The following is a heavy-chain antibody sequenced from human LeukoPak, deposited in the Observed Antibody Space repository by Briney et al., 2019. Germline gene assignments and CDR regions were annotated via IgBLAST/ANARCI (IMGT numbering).Heavy chain of an antibody. CDR2: ISGIGIST. D-gene: IGHD3-22*01. CDR3: AKDHLGGYYYDSSTYYFDS. Sequence: GGSLKLSCAASGFGFSSYAMSWVRQAPGKGLEWVSAISGIGISTYYTDSVKGRFTISRDNSRNTLYLQMSSLRAGDTAVYYCAKDHLGGYYYDSSTYYFDSWGQGTLVTVSS. V-gene: IGHV3-23*01. CDR1: GFGFSSYA. J-gene: IGHJ4*02.